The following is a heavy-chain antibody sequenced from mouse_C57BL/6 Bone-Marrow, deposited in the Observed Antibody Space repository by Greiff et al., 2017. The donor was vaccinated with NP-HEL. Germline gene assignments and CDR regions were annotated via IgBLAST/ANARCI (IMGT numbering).Heavy chain of an antibody. J-gene: IGHJ4*01. CDR2: IDPETGGT. CDR3: TRWYDGYYRAMDY. Sequence: QVQLQQSGAELVRPGASVTLSCKASGYTFTDYEMHWVKQTPVHGLEWIGAIDPETGGTAYNQKFKGKAILTADKSSSTAYMELRSLTSEDSAVYYCTRWYDGYYRAMDYWGQGTSVTVSS. D-gene: IGHD2-3*01. V-gene: IGHV1-15*01. CDR1: GYTFTDYE.